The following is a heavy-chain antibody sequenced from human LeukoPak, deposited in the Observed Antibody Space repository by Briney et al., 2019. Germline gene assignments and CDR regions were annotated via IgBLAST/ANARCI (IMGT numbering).Heavy chain of an antibody. Sequence: ASVTVSCKASGGTFSSYAISWVRQAPGQGLEWMGRIIPIFGTANYAQKFQGRVTITTDESTSTAYMELSSLRSEDTAVYYCARGYSSSWYDSDNWFDPWGQGTLVTVSS. CDR3: ARGYSSSWYDSDNWFDP. V-gene: IGHV1-69*05. J-gene: IGHJ5*02. D-gene: IGHD6-13*01. CDR2: IIPIFGTA. CDR1: GGTFSSYA.